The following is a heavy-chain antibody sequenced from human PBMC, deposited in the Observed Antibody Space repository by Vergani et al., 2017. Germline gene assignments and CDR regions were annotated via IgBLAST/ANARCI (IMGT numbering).Heavy chain of an antibody. V-gene: IGHV1-2*06. D-gene: IGHD3-22*01. Sequence: QVQLVQSGAEVKKPGASVKVSCKASGYTFTGYYMHWVRQAPGQGLEWMGRINPNSGGTNYAQKFQGRVTMTRDTSISTAYMELSRLRSDDTAVYYCARQSYDSSGYRHFDYWGQGTLVTVSS. J-gene: IGHJ4*02. CDR3: ARQSYDSSGYRHFDY. CDR2: INPNSGGT. CDR1: GYTFTGYY.